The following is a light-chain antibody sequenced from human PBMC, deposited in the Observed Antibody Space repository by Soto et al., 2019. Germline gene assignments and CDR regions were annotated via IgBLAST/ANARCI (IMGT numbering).Light chain of an antibody. V-gene: IGKV1-5*01. CDR3: QHYNSCSWT. J-gene: IGKJ1*01. CDR1: QSITIW. CDR2: DAS. Sequence: DIQMTQSPSTLSASVGDRVTITCRASQSITIWLAWYQQKPGKAPKLLIFDASNLESGVPSRFSGSGSGTEFTLTISSLQPDDFATYYCQHYNSCSWTFGQGTKVEIK.